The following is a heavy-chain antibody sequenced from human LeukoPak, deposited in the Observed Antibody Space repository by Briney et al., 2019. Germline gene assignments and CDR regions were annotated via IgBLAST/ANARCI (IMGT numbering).Heavy chain of an antibody. D-gene: IGHD3-3*01. V-gene: IGHV3-30*02. Sequence: PGGSLRLSCAASGFSFSGYGMHWVRQAPGKGLEWVAFIHYDGARSYYADSVKGRFTISRDNAKNSLYLQMNSLRAEDTAVYYCASSYDFWSGYYPYWGQGTLVTVSS. CDR1: GFSFSGYG. J-gene: IGHJ4*02. CDR3: ASSYDFWSGYYPY. CDR2: IHYDGARS.